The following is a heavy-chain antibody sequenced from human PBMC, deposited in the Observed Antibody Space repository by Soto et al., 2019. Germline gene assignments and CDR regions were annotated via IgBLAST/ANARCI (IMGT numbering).Heavy chain of an antibody. J-gene: IGHJ6*02. CDR1: GYTFTRYG. Sequence: QGHLVQSGAEVKKPGASVKVSCKASGYTFTRYGISWVRQAPGRGLEWMGWISGYNGDTNYAQRFQGRVTMTIDTSTSTAYMELRSLTSDDTAVYYCAKNGQPPYYYYGMDVWGQGTSVTVSS. CDR2: ISGYNGDT. D-gene: IGHD2-8*01. CDR3: AKNGQPPYYYYGMDV. V-gene: IGHV1-18*01.